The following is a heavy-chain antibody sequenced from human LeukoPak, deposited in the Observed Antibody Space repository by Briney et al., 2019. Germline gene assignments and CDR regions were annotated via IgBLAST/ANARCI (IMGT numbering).Heavy chain of an antibody. CDR2: ISTSGSSK. J-gene: IGHJ5*02. CDR3: AKDSPMGNWPGPHWFDP. CDR1: GFTFRNYA. V-gene: IGHV3-23*01. D-gene: IGHD3-10*01. Sequence: GGSLRLSCAASGFTFRNYAMSWVRQAPGKGLEWVSAISTSGSSKYYVDSVKGRFTISRDNSKNTLHLQMNSLRAEDTALYYCAKDSPMGNWPGPHWFDPWGQGTLVTVSS.